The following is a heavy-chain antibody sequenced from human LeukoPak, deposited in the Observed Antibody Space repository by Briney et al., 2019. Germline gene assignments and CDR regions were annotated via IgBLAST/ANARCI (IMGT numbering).Heavy chain of an antibody. CDR2: INHSGST. V-gene: IGHV4-34*01. D-gene: IGHD2-2*01. Sequence: PSETLSLTCAVPGGSISSGGYYWSWIRQPPGKGPEWIGEINHSGSTNYNPSLKSRVTISVDTSKNQFSLKLSSVTAADTAVYYCARGWIVVVPAAIQYYYGMDVWGQGTTVTVSS. CDR1: GGSISSGGYY. CDR3: ARGWIVVVPAAIQYYYGMDV. J-gene: IGHJ6*02.